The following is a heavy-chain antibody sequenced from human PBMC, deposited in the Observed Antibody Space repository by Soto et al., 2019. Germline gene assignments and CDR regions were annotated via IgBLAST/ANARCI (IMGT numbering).Heavy chain of an antibody. CDR1: GGSFSGYY. CDR2: INHSGST. Sequence: SETLSLTCAVYGGSFSGYYWSWIRQPPGKGLEWIGEINHSGSTNYNPSLKSRVTISVDTSKNQFSLKLSSVTAADTAVYYCARALADIVVVPAASGWFDPWGQGTLVTVSS. J-gene: IGHJ5*02. D-gene: IGHD2-2*01. CDR3: ARALADIVVVPAASGWFDP. V-gene: IGHV4-34*01.